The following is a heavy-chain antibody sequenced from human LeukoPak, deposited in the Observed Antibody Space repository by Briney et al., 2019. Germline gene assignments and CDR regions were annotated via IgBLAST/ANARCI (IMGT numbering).Heavy chain of an antibody. V-gene: IGHV3-48*01. D-gene: IGHD2-8*01. CDR2: IGASGTAI. CDR1: GFTFSSYA. Sequence: GGSLRLSCAASGFTFSSYAMNWVRQAPGRGLEWVSYIGASGTAIYYAHSVKGRFTISRDNARNSLFLQMNSLRAEDTAVYYCARDIASCTHTTCSDIRFDSWGQGTLVTVSS. CDR3: ARDIASCTHTTCSDIRFDS. J-gene: IGHJ5*01.